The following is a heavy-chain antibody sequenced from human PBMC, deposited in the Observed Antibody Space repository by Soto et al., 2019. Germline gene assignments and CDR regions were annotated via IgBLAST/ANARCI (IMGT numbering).Heavy chain of an antibody. Sequence: QVQLLQSGAEVKKPGASVKVSCKASGYTFSSYEINWVRQATGQGLEYLGWMNPDSGKTAYVQKFQGRVTMTGDTSITTAYMELSSLRSDDTAVYFCARGIKYGAYSRWFDPWGQGTLVTVSS. CDR2: MNPDSGKT. D-gene: IGHD4-17*01. V-gene: IGHV1-8*01. CDR3: ARGIKYGAYSRWFDP. CDR1: GYTFSSYE. J-gene: IGHJ5*02.